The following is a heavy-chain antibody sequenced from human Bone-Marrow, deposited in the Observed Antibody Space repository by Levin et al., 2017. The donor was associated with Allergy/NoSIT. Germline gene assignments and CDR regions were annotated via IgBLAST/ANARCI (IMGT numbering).Heavy chain of an antibody. J-gene: IGHJ5*02. CDR1: GFTFSDYN. CDR3: AREGGDLVIVPAAASGTWFDP. V-gene: IGHV3-21*01. CDR2: ISGSSSYR. Sequence: RGESLKISCAASGFTFSDYNMNWLRQSPGKGLEWVSSISGSSSYRYYADSVKGRFTISRDNAKNSLYLQMSSLRAEDTAIYYCAREGGDLVIVPAAASGTWFDPWGQGTLVTVSS. D-gene: IGHD2-2*01.